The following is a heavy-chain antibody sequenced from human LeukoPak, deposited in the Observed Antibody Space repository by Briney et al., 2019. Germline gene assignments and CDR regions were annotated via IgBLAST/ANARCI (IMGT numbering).Heavy chain of an antibody. CDR1: GGPISSYY. CDR2: IYNSGST. V-gene: IGHV4-59*08. J-gene: IGHJ6*02. D-gene: IGHD2/OR15-2a*01. CDR3: ARHTCRYGIDV. Sequence: SETLSLTCTVSGGPISSYYWSWIRQPPGEGLEWSGYIYNSGSTNYNSSFKSRVTISVDTSKNQFSLKLTSVTAADTAFYYCARHTCRYGIDVWGQGTTVTVSS.